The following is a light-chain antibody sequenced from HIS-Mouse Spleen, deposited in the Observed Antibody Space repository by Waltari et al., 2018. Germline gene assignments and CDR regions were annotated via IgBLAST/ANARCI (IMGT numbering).Light chain of an antibody. Sequence: QSALTQPASVSGSPGQSITLSCTGTCSDVGVYHLVSWYQQHPGKAPKLMIYEGSKRPSGVSNRFSGSKSGNTASLTISGLQAEDEADYYCCSYAGSSTVVFGGGTKLTVL. CDR1: CSDVGVYHL. CDR3: CSYAGSSTVV. CDR2: EGS. J-gene: IGLJ2*01. V-gene: IGLV2-23*01.